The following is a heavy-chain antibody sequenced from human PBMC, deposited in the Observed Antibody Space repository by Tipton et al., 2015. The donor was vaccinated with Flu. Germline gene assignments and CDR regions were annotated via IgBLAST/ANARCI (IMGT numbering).Heavy chain of an antibody. D-gene: IGHD6-19*01. Sequence: SLRLSCAASGFTFSSYSMNWVRQAPGKGLEWVSSISSSSSYIYYADSVKGRFTISRDNAKNSLYLQMNSLRAEDTAVYYCARAKGVWIAVAGTVGYWGQGTLVTVSS. V-gene: IGHV3-21*01. J-gene: IGHJ4*02. CDR2: ISSSSSYI. CDR3: ARAKGVWIAVAGTVGY. CDR1: GFTFSSYS.